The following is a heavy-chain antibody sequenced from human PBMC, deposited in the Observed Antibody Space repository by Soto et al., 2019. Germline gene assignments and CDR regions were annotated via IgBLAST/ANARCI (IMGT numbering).Heavy chain of an antibody. Sequence: QVQLQESGPGLVKPSQTLSLTCTVSGDSITSGGYYWTWIRQHPGKGLEWIGYIYYSGVTYYNPSLKSRVTISEDTSKNQFSLKLSSVTAADTAMYYXARDXXXRGSGRFDPWGQGTLVTVSS. CDR3: ARDXXXRGSGRFDP. V-gene: IGHV4-31*03. CDR2: IYYSGVT. CDR1: GDSITSGGYY. D-gene: IGHD3-10*01. J-gene: IGHJ5*02.